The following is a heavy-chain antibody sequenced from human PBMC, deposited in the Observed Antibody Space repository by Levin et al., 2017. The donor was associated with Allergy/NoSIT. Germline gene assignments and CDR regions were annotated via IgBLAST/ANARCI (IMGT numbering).Heavy chain of an antibody. J-gene: IGHJ3*02. D-gene: IGHD1-26*01. CDR3: ARGGELAFDI. V-gene: IGHV1-18*01. CDR1: GYTLSTYG. CDR2: ISAYNGNT. Sequence: GSLKISCRASGYTLSTYGISWVRQAPGQGLQWMGWISAYNGNTHYAQEFQGRVTMTTDTSTSTVYMELRSLRPDDTAVFYCARGGELAFDIWGQGTMVTVSS.